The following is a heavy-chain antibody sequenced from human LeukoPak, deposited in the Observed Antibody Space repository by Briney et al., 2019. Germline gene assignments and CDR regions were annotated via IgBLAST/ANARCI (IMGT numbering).Heavy chain of an antibody. J-gene: IGHJ3*02. CDR1: GYTFTGYF. CDR3: ARDLDSGSYSVNGFDI. D-gene: IGHD1-26*01. V-gene: IGHV1-2*02. Sequence: ASVKVSCKASGYTFTGYFVHWVRQAPGQGLQWMGWINPNTGGTNYAQKFQGRVTMTRDTSISTAYMELSRLRSDDTAVYYCARDLDSGSYSVNGFDIWGQGTMVTVSS. CDR2: INPNTGGT.